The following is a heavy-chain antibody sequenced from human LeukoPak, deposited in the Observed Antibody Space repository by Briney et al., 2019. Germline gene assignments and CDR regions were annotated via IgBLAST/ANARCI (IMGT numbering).Heavy chain of an antibody. V-gene: IGHV1-8*01. D-gene: IGHD2-15*01. CDR3: ASCSGGSCYSGYNYYYYYGMDD. CDR2: MNPNSGNT. J-gene: IGHJ6*02. Sequence: GASVKVSCKASGYTFTSYDINWVRQATGQGLEWMGWMNPNSGNTGYAQKFQGRVTMTRNTSISTAYMELSSLRSEDTAVYYCASCSGGSCYSGYNYYYYYGMDDWGQGTTVTVSS. CDR1: GYTFTSYD.